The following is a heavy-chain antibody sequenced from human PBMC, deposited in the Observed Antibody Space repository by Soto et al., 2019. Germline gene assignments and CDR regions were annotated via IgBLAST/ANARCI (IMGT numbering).Heavy chain of an antibody. CDR1: GGSFSGYY. V-gene: IGHV4-34*01. CDR3: ARDQLTGLFDY. J-gene: IGHJ4*02. Sequence: QVQLQQWGAGLLKPSETLSLTCAVYGGSFSGYYWTWIRQPPGTGLEWIGEINHSGSTNYNPSLKTRLSVSVDTSKNQFSLKLTSVTAADTAVYYCARDQLTGLFDYWGQGTLVTVSS. CDR2: INHSGST. D-gene: IGHD2-8*02.